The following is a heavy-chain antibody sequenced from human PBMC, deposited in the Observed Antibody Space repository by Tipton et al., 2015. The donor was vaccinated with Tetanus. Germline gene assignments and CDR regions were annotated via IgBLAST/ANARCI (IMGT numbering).Heavy chain of an antibody. V-gene: IGHV3-33*01. Sequence: SLRLSCAASGFSFSSYGMHWVRQAPGKGLEWVAIIWNDGNNKYYADSVKGRFTISRDNSKNTLYLQMNSLRDEDTAVYYCARDHTFTVSHSRGGLDSWGQGTLVAVSS. J-gene: IGHJ4*02. CDR1: GFSFSSYG. D-gene: IGHD3-10*01. CDR2: IWNDGNNK. CDR3: ARDHTFTVSHSRGGLDS.